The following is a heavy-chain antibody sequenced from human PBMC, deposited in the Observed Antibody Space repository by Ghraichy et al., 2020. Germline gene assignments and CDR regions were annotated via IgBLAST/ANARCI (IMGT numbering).Heavy chain of an antibody. CDR2: VNGDGSTT. V-gene: IGHV3-74*01. CDR3: ARGDRDYWRLGY. Sequence: GGSLRLSCAASGFTFRSNWMHWVRQAPGKGLVWVSRVNGDGSTTNYADPVKGRFIISRDNAKNTLYLQMNSLRVEDTSVYYCARGDRDYWRLGYWGQGILVTVSS. J-gene: IGHJ4*02. D-gene: IGHD2-8*02. CDR1: GFTFRSNW.